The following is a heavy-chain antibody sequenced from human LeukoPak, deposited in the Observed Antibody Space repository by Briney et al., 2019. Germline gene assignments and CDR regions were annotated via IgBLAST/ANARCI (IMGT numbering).Heavy chain of an antibody. CDR2: IYYSGST. J-gene: IGHJ3*02. CDR1: GGSISSYY. CDR3: ARGDYGDNPDAFDI. D-gene: IGHD4-23*01. Sequence: SETLSLTCTVSGGSISSYYWSWIRQPPGKGLEWIGYIYYSGSTNYNPSLKSRVTISVDTSKNQFSLKLSSVTAADTAVYYCARGDYGDNPDAFDIWGQGTMVTVSS. V-gene: IGHV4-59*01.